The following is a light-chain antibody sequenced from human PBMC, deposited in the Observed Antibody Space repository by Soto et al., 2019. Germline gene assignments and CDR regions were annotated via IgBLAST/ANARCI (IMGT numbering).Light chain of an antibody. CDR3: QQSNNSQT. Sequence: IQMTHSTSSLSASVGDRVTITCRASQGIRNDLGWYQQKPGKAPKLLIYAASTLQSGVPSRFSGGGSETDFTLTISSLQLEDFATYYCQQSNNSQTFGQGTKVDI. J-gene: IGKJ2*01. CDR2: AAS. CDR1: QGIRND. V-gene: IGKV1-39*01.